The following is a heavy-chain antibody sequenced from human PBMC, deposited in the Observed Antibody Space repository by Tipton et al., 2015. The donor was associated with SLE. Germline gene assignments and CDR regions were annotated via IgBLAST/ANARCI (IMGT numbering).Heavy chain of an antibody. D-gene: IGHD3-3*01. Sequence: TLSLTCVVYGGSFNSFYCSWIRQPPGKGLECIGQINHSGRTSFNASLKSRVTISVDTSKNQFSLKLRSVTAADTAVYYCARGRLEWASTFYDFALDVWGQGTTVTVSS. CDR2: INHSGRT. J-gene: IGHJ6*02. CDR3: ARGRLEWASTFYDFALDV. V-gene: IGHV4-34*01. CDR1: GGSFNSFY.